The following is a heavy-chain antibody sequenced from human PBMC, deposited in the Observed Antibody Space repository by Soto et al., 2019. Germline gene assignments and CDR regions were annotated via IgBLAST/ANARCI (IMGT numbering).Heavy chain of an antibody. CDR1: GGSISSNTYY. J-gene: IGHJ6*02. CDR3: ARDRGSYGMDV. V-gene: IGHV4-39*07. Sequence: SETLSLTCSVSGGSISSNTYYWGWVRQPPGKGLEWIGYVSPSGTTYYNPSLKSRVSISADTSKNQFSLEVSSVTAADTAVYYCARDRGSYGMDVWGQGTTVT. CDR2: VSPSGTT.